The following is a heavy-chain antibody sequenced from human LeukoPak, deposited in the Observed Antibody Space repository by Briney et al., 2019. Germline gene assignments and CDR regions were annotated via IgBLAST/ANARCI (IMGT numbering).Heavy chain of an antibody. D-gene: IGHD2-2*01. V-gene: IGHV1-8*01. Sequence: ASVKVSCNASGYTFTSYDINWVRQATGQGLEWMGWMNPNSGNTGYAQKFQGRVTMTRSTSISTAYMELSSLRSEDTAVYYCASLGVVVPAARYNWFDPWGQGTLVTVSS. CDR2: MNPNSGNT. J-gene: IGHJ5*02. CDR3: ASLGVVVPAARYNWFDP. CDR1: GYTFTSYD.